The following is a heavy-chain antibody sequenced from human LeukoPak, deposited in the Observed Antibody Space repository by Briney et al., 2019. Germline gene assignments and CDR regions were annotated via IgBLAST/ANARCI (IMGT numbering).Heavy chain of an antibody. D-gene: IGHD6-13*01. CDR3: ASMMIAAAGYDY. CDR2: NSSSSSYI. V-gene: IGHV3-21*01. Sequence: GGSLRLSCAASGFTFSSYSMNWVRQAPGKGLEGVSSNSSSSSYIYYADSVKGRFTISRDNAKNSLYLQMNSLRAEDTAVYYCASMMIAAAGYDYWGQGTLVTVSS. J-gene: IGHJ4*02. CDR1: GFTFSSYS.